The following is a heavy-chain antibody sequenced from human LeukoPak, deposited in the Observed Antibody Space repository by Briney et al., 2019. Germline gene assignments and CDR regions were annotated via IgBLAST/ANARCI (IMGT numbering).Heavy chain of an antibody. CDR2: INHSGST. CDR1: GGSFSGYY. Sequence: SETLSLTCAVYGGSFSGYYWSWIRQPPGKGLEWIGEINHSGSTNYNPSLKSRVTISVDTSKNQFSLKLSSVTAADTAVYYCARRDRRAEDNWFDPGGQGTLVTVSS. V-gene: IGHV4-34*01. J-gene: IGHJ5*02. CDR3: ARRDRRAEDNWFDP.